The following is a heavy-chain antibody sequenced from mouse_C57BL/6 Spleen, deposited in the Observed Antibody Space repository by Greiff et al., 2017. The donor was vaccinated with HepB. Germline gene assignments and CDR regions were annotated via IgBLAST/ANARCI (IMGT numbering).Heavy chain of an antibody. CDR2: IYPGDGDT. Sequence: VKLVESGPELVKPGASVKISCKASGYAFSSSWMNWVKQRPGKGLEWIGRIYPGDGDTNYNGKFKGKATLTADKSSSTAYMQLSSLTSEDSAVYFCARGGKITTVVADYWGQGTTLTVSS. D-gene: IGHD1-1*01. CDR3: ARGGKITTVVADY. J-gene: IGHJ2*01. V-gene: IGHV1-82*01. CDR1: GYAFSSSW.